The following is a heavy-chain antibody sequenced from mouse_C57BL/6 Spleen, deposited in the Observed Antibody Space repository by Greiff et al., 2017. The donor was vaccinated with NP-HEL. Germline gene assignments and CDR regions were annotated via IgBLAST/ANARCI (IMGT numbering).Heavy chain of an antibody. CDR2: ISDGGSYT. D-gene: IGHD4-1*01. CDR3: ARDPLTGSYAMDY. Sequence: EVKLMESGGGLVKPGGPLKLSCAASGFTFSSYAMSWVRQTPEKRLEWVATISDGGSYTYYPDNVKGRFTISRDNAKNNLYLQMSHLKSEDTAMYYCARDPLTGSYAMDYWGQGTSVTVSS. J-gene: IGHJ4*01. CDR1: GFTFSSYA. V-gene: IGHV5-4*01.